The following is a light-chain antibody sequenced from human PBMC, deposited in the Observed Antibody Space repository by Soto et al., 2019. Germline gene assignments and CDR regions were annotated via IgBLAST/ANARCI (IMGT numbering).Light chain of an antibody. CDR1: QSVSSY. CDR3: HQYNNAPLT. V-gene: IGKV3-11*01. Sequence: EIVLTQSPATLSLSPGERATLSCRASQSVSSYLAWYQQKPGQAPRLLIYDASNRATGIPARFSGSGSGTDFTLTISRLEPEDFAVYYCHQYNNAPLTFGQGTRLEIK. CDR2: DAS. J-gene: IGKJ2*01.